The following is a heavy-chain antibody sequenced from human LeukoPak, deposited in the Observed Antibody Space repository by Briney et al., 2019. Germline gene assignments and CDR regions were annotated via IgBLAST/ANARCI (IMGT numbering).Heavy chain of an antibody. CDR3: ARGLEEMAPPYYYYGMDV. J-gene: IGHJ6*02. V-gene: IGHV3-21*01. D-gene: IGHD3-16*01. CDR2: ISSSNSYI. CDR1: GFTFSSYS. Sequence: GGSLRLSCAASGFTFSSYSMNWVRQAPGKGLEWVSSISSSNSYIYYADSVKGRFTISRDNAKNSLYLQMNSLRAEDTAVYYCARGLEEMAPPYYYYGMDVWGQGITVTVSS.